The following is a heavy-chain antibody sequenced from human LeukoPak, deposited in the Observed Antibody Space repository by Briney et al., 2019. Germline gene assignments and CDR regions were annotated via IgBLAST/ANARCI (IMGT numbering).Heavy chain of an antibody. CDR1: GFTFSSYS. V-gene: IGHV3-21*01. CDR2: ISSSSSYI. Sequence: PGGSLRLSCAASGFTFSSYSMNWVRQAPGKGLEWVSSISSSSSYIYYADSVKGRFTISRDNAKNSLYLQMNSLRAEDTAVYCCARDISSSYYYYMDVWGKGTTVTVSS. D-gene: IGHD6-6*01. CDR3: ARDISSSYYYYMDV. J-gene: IGHJ6*03.